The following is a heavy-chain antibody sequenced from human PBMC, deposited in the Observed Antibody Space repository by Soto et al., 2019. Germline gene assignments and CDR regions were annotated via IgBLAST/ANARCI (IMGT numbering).Heavy chain of an antibody. CDR3: VAAAAGAHMDV. J-gene: IGHJ6*03. CDR2: IYYSGST. Sequence: PSETLSLTCTVSGGSISSSSYYWGWIRQPPGKGLEWIGSIYYSGSTYYNPSLKSRVTISVDTSKNQFSLKLSSVTAADTAVYYCVAAAAGAHMDVWGTGTTVTVSS. D-gene: IGHD6-13*01. V-gene: IGHV4-39*01. CDR1: GGSISSSSYY.